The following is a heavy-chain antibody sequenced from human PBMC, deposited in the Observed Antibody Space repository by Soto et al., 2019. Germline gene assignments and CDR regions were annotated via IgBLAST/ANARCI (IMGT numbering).Heavy chain of an antibody. D-gene: IGHD3-10*01. CDR3: ARFRRNYFDN. Sequence: SDTLSLTCTVSGDSISGFYWSWIRQPPGKGLEWIGYINYAGSTYYSPSLQSRVTISLDSSKKQFSLVLTYVTATDTAVYFCARFRRNYFDNRGQGTLVTV. V-gene: IGHV4-59*07. CDR1: GDSISGFY. J-gene: IGHJ4*02. CDR2: INYAGST.